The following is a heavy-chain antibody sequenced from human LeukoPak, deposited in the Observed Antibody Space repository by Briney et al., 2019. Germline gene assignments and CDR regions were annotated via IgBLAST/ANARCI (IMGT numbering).Heavy chain of an antibody. J-gene: IGHJ4*02. D-gene: IGHD1-26*01. CDR1: GGSISSYY. CDR2: IYYSGST. V-gene: IGHV4-59*01. CDR3: ARGGYYAASDC. Sequence: SETLSLTCTVSGGSISSYYWSWIRQPPGKGLEWIGYIYYSGSTNYNPSLKSRVTISVDTSKNQFSLKLSSVTAADTAVYYCARGGYYAASDCWGQGTLVTVSS.